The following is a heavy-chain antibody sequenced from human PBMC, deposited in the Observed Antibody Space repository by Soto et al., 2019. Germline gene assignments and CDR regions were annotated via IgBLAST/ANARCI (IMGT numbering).Heavy chain of an antibody. J-gene: IGHJ6*02. V-gene: IGHV4-4*07. D-gene: IGHD3-10*01. CDR3: ARDRSITMVRGASYGMDV. CDR2: IYTSGST. Sequence: SSETLSLTCTVSGGSISSYYWSWIRQPAGKGLEWIGRIYTSGSTNYNPSLKSRVTMSVDTSKNQFSLKLSSVTAADTAVYYCARDRSITMVRGASYGMDVWGQGTTVTVSS. CDR1: GGSISSYY.